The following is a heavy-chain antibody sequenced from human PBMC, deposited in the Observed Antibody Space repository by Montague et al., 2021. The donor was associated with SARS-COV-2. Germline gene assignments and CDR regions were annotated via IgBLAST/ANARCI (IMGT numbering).Heavy chain of an antibody. CDR2: IYYSGST. D-gene: IGHD5-12*01. V-gene: IGHV4-59*01. CDR1: GGSISSYY. CDR3: ARGAGRGSGYGKYYCYYYGMDV. Sequence: SETLSLTCTVSGGSISSYYWSWIRQPPGKGLEWIGYIYYSGSTNYNPSLKSRVTISVDTSKNQFSLKLSSVTAADTVVYYCARGAGRGSGYGKYYCYYYGMDVWGQGTTVTVSS. J-gene: IGHJ6*02.